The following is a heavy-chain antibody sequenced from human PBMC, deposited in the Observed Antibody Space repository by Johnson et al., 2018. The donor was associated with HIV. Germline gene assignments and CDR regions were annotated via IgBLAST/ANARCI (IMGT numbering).Heavy chain of an antibody. CDR1: GFTVSSNY. CDR3: ARDLPGIYDAFDL. J-gene: IGHJ3*01. CDR2: IYSGGST. Sequence: VQLVESGGGVVQPGGSLRLSCAASGFTVSSNYMRWVRQAPGKGLEWVSVIYSGGSTYYADSVTGKFTISRDNSKNTLYLQMNSLRAEDTAVYYCARDLPGIYDAFDLWGQGTMVTVSS. V-gene: IGHV3-66*01. D-gene: IGHD1-26*01.